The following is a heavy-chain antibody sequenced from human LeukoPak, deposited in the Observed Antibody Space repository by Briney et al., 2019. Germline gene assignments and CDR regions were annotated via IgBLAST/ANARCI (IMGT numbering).Heavy chain of an antibody. CDR1: GGSFSNYY. V-gene: IGHV4-34*01. CDR3: ARRWNYGRNYYIDV. CDR2: INDSGRT. D-gene: IGHD1-7*01. Sequence: SETLSLTCAVNGGSFSNYYWSWIRQPPGKGLEWIGEINDSGRTNYNPSLMSRVTVSVDTSKNQFSLRLTSVTATDTAVYYCARRWNYGRNYYIDVWGNGATVSVSS. J-gene: IGHJ6*03.